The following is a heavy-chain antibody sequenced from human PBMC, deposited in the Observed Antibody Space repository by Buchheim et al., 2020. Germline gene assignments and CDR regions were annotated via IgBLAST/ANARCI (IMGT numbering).Heavy chain of an antibody. CDR3: AKDILGMWYYFDY. Sequence: EVQLLESGGGLVQPGGSLRLSCAASGFTFTNYAMSWVRQAPGKGLEWVSGISGSGFRTYYADSVKGRFTISRDNSKNTYLQMNSPRAEDTAIYYCAKDILGMWYYFDYWGQGAL. CDR2: ISGSGFRT. V-gene: IGHV3-23*01. D-gene: IGHD2-21*01. J-gene: IGHJ4*02. CDR1: GFTFTNYA.